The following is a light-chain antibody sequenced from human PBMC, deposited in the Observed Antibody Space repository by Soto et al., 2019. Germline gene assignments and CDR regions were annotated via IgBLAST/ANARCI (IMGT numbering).Light chain of an antibody. CDR2: EVS. V-gene: IGLV2-8*01. J-gene: IGLJ2*01. Sequence: QSALTQPASVSGSPGQSITISCTGTNNLVSWYQQHPGKAPKVVVYEVSKRPSGVPDRFSGSKSGNTASLTVSGLQAEDEADYYCSSYAGSNNLVFGGGTKLTVL. CDR1: NNL. CDR3: SSYAGSNNLV.